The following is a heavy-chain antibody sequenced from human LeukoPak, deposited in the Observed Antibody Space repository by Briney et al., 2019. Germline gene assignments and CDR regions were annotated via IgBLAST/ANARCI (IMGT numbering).Heavy chain of an antibody. J-gene: IGHJ4*02. D-gene: IGHD6-19*01. Sequence: SQTLSLTCAISGDSVSSNSAAWNWIRQSPSRGLEWLGRTYYRSKWYNDYAVSVKSRITINPDTSKNQFSLQPNSVTPEDTAVYYCARSKSGYSSGSDPFDYWGQGTLVTVSS. CDR1: GDSVSSNSAA. CDR2: TYYRSKWYN. V-gene: IGHV6-1*01. CDR3: ARSKSGYSSGSDPFDY.